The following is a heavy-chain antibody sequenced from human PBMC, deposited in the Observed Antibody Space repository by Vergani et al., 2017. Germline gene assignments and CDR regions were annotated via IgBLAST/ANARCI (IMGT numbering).Heavy chain of an antibody. J-gene: IGHJ4*02. Sequence: EVQLVESGGVVVQPGGSLRLSCAASGFTFDDYAMHWVRQAPGKGLEWVSLISWDGGSTYYADSVKGRFTISRDNSKNSLYLQMNSLSAEDTALYYCAKDGDYGDYGSYFDYWGQGTLVTVSS. V-gene: IGHV3-43D*04. CDR1: GFTFDDYA. CDR2: ISWDGGST. CDR3: AKDGDYGDYGSYFDY. D-gene: IGHD4-17*01.